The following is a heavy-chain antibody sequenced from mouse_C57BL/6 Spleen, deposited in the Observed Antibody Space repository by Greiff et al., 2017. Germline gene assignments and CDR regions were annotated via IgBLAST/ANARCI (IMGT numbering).Heavy chain of an antibody. CDR1: GYTFTSYW. Sequence: QVQLQQSGAELVKPGASVKVSCKASGYTFTSYWMHWVKQRPGQGLEWIGRIHPSDSDTNYNQKFKGKATLTVDKSSSTAYMQLSSLTSEDSAVYYCAIAEIYYDYDEEGSYAMDYWGQGTSVTVSS. J-gene: IGHJ4*01. V-gene: IGHV1-74*01. CDR3: AIAEIYYDYDEEGSYAMDY. D-gene: IGHD2-4*01. CDR2: IHPSDSDT.